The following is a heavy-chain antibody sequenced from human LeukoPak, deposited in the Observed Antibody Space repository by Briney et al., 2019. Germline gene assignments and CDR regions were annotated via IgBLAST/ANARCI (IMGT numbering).Heavy chain of an antibody. CDR3: AKRGLAAALFR. CDR2: ISGSGGST. D-gene: IGHD6-13*01. J-gene: IGHJ4*02. Sequence: GGSLRLSCAASGFSFSSYAMSWVRQAPGKGLEWVSDISGSGGSTYYADSVKGRFTISRDNSKNTLYLQMNRLRAEDTAVYYCAKRGLAAALFRWGQGTLVTVSS. CDR1: GFSFSSYA. V-gene: IGHV3-23*01.